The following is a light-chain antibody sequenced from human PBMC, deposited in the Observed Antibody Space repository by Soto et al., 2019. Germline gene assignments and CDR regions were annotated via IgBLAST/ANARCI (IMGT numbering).Light chain of an antibody. CDR3: CSYAGSSTSVV. J-gene: IGLJ2*01. CDR1: SSDFGSYNL. V-gene: IGLV2-23*02. Sequence: QAVVTQPASVSGSPGQSITISCTGTSSDFGSYNLVSWYQQHPGKAPKLMIYEVSKRPSGVSNRFSGSKSGNTASLTISGLQAEDEADYYCCSYAGSSTSVVFGGGTKVTVL. CDR2: EVS.